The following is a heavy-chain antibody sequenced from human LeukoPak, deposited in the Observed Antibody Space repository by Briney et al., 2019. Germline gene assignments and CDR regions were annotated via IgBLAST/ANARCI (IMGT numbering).Heavy chain of an antibody. CDR1: GGSISGYY. D-gene: IGHD3-22*01. Sequence: SETLSLTCTVSGGSISGYYWSWIRQPPGKGLEWIGYIYYSGSTNYNPSLKSRVTISVDTSKNQFSLKLSSVTAADTAVYYCARDYYYDSSGYSVWGQGTLVTVSS. J-gene: IGHJ4*02. V-gene: IGHV4-59*01. CDR3: ARDYYYDSSGYSV. CDR2: IYYSGST.